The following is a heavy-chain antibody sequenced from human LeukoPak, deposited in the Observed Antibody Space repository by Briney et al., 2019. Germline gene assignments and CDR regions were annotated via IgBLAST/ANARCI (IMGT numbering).Heavy chain of an antibody. Sequence: SETLSLTCTVSGDSISSGDYYWSWIRQPAGKGLEWIGRISSSGSTNYNPSLKSRVTISVDTSKNQFSLKLSSVTAADTAVYYCARGAYFYGSGINWFDPWGQGTLITVSS. J-gene: IGHJ5*02. D-gene: IGHD3-10*01. V-gene: IGHV4-61*02. CDR1: GDSISSGDYY. CDR3: ARGAYFYGSGINWFDP. CDR2: ISSSGST.